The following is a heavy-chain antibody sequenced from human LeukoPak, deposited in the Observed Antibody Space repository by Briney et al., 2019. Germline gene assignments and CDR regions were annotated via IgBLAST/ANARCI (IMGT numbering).Heavy chain of an antibody. D-gene: IGHD5-12*01. CDR3: AKEYSGYDFDY. V-gene: IGHV3-23*01. J-gene: IGHJ4*02. Sequence: GGSLRLSCAASGFTLRSYDLSWVRQAPGKGLEWVAATSGSGVNSYYADSVRGGFTISRDNSQNTLYLQMDSVRAEDTALYYCAKEYSGYDFDYWGQGTLVTVSS. CDR1: GFTLRSYD. CDR2: TSGSGVNS.